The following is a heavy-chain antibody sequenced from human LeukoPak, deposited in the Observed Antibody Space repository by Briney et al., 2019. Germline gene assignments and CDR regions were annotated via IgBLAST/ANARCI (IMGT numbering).Heavy chain of an antibody. CDR2: IKSDGKT. CDR1: GFTLSSYW. D-gene: IGHD3-22*01. Sequence: GGSLRLSCAASGFTLSSYWMHWVRQAPGKGLVWVSRIKSDGKTNYADSVKGRFTISRDNAKNTVSLQMNSLGAEDTGVYYCARAPSEIGGYYPEYFRHWGQGTLVTVSS. J-gene: IGHJ1*01. V-gene: IGHV3-74*01. CDR3: ARAPSEIGGYYPEYFRH.